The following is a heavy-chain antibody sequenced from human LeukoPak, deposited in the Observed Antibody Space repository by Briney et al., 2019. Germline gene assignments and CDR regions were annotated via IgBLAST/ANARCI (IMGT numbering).Heavy chain of an antibody. CDR2: IYYSGST. V-gene: IGHV4-59*01. D-gene: IGHD4-11*01. Sequence: SETLSLTCTVSGGSISSYYWSWIRQPPGKGLEWIGYIYYSGSTNYNPSLKSRVTISVDTSKNQFSLKLSSVTAADTAVYYCARHQDTVMHDHYYYYMDVWGKGTTVTVSS. J-gene: IGHJ6*03. CDR3: ARHQDTVMHDHYYYYMDV. CDR1: GGSISSYY.